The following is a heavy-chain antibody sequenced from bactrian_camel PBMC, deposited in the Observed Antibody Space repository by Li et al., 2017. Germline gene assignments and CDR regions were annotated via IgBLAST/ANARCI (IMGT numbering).Heavy chain of an antibody. V-gene: IGHV3S55*01. CDR1: GYCSSYC. J-gene: IGHJ4*01. CDR2: IDDDGST. D-gene: IGHD6*01. Sequence: QVQLVESGGGSVQAGGSLRLACTHSGYCSSYCLGWFRQAPGKEREGVAAIDDDGSTTYADSVKGRFTISTDNGKNKLYLEMATLEPDYTAMYYCAAVPYLAGDVRRRRDVRCLLGRDYNYRGQRTQVTV. CDR3: AAVPYLAGDVRRRRDVRCLLGRDYNY.